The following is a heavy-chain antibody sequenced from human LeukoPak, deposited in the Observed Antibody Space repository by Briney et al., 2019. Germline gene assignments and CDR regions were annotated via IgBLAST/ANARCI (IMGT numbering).Heavy chain of an antibody. CDR2: ISGSGVST. CDR3: AKSAQAFDI. Sequence: GGALRLSCAASGVTFSSHAMSWVRQAPGKGLGWGSTISGSGVSTYYADSVKGRFTISRDNSKNTLYLQMNSLRADDTAVYYCAKSAQAFDIWGQGTMVTVSS. CDR1: GVTFSSHA. V-gene: IGHV3-23*01. J-gene: IGHJ3*02.